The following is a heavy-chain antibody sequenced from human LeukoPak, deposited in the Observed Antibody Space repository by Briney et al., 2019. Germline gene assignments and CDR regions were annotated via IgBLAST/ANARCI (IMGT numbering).Heavy chain of an antibody. CDR3: ARPHSSSWYSGAFDY. J-gene: IGHJ4*02. CDR1: GYTFTGYY. Sequence: ASVKVSCKASGYTFTGYYMHWVRQAPGQGLEWVGWINPNSGGTNYAQKFQGRVTMTRDTSISTAYMELSRLRSDDTAVYYCARPHSSSWYSGAFDYWGQGTLVTVSS. D-gene: IGHD6-13*01. CDR2: INPNSGGT. V-gene: IGHV1-2*02.